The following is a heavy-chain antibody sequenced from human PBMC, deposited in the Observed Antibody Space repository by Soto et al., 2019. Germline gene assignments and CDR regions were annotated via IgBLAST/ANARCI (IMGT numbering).Heavy chain of an antibody. J-gene: IGHJ4*02. V-gene: IGHV4-59*08. Sequence: SETLSLTCTVSGGSISSYYWSWIRQPPGKGLEWIGYIYYSGSTNYNPSLKSRVTISVDTSKNQFSLKLSSVTAADTAVYYCARRYGGDLDYWGQGTLVTVSS. CDR2: IYYSGST. CDR3: ARRYGGDLDY. D-gene: IGHD2-21*02. CDR1: GGSISSYY.